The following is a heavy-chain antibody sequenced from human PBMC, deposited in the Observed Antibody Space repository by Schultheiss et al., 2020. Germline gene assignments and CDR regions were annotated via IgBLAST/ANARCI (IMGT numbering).Heavy chain of an antibody. CDR1: GFTFSSYW. J-gene: IGHJ5*02. Sequence: GESLKISCAASGFTFSSYWMHWARHAPGKGLVWVSRVNSDGSSTNYADSVKGRFTISRDNAKNTLYLQMNSLRVEDTAVYFCARAGREGCGSATCYSWFDPWGQGTLVTVSS. D-gene: IGHD2-2*01. CDR3: ARAGREGCGSATCYSWFDP. V-gene: IGHV3-74*01. CDR2: VNSDGSST.